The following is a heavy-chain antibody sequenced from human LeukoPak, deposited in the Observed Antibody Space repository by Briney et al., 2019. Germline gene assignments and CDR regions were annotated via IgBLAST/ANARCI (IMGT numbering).Heavy chain of an antibody. CDR3: AELGITMIGGV. D-gene: IGHD3-10*02. CDR2: ISSSGSTI. CDR1: GFTFSSYS. Sequence: RSGGSLRFSCAASGFTFSSYSMNWVRQAPRKGLEWVSYISSSGSTIYYADSVKGRFTISRDNAKNSLYLQMNSLRAEDTAVYYCAELGITMIGGVWGKGTTVTISS. J-gene: IGHJ6*04. V-gene: IGHV3-48*04.